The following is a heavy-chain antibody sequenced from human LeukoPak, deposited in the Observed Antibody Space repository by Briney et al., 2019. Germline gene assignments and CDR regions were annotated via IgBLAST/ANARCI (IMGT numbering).Heavy chain of an antibody. J-gene: IGHJ4*02. D-gene: IGHD3-10*01. V-gene: IGHV3-23*01. CDR3: ARGVTYLGDFDY. CDR2: ISGSAGAT. CDR1: GFTFSTYA. Sequence: QAGGSLRLSCTASGFTFSTYAMSWVRQAPGKGLEWVSTISGSAGATYSADSVRGRFTISRDNSKHTLSLQMNSLRAEDTAVYYCARGVTYLGDFDYWGQGTLVTVSS.